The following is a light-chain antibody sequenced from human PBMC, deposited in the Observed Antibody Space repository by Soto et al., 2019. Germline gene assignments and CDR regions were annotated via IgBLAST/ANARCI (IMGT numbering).Light chain of an antibody. Sequence: QSVLTQPPSVSGAPGQRVTISCTGSRSNIGAGYAVQWYQQLPGTAPKLLIYDNTNRPSGVPDRFSASESGTSASLAITGLQSEDEADYYCQSYDTSLSASVFGGGTKVTVL. CDR2: DNT. CDR3: QSYDTSLSASV. J-gene: IGLJ2*01. V-gene: IGLV1-40*01. CDR1: RSNIGAGYA.